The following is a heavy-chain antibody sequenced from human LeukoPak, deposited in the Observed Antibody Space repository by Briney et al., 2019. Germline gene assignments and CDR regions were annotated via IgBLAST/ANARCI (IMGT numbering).Heavy chain of an antibody. V-gene: IGHV3-23*01. CDR1: GFTFSSFA. J-gene: IGHJ6*03. CDR2: ISAGGGST. CDR3: AKQFGSGAPYYYHMDV. Sequence: PGGSLRLSCAASGFTFSSFAMSWVRQAPGKGLEWVSSISAGGGSTYYADFVKGRFTISRDNSQNTLYLQMNSLRAEDTAVHYYAKQFGSGAPYYYHMDVWGKGTTVIVSS. D-gene: IGHD3-10*01.